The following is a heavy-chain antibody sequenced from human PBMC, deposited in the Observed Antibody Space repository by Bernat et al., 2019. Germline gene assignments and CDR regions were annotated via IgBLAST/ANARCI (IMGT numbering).Heavy chain of an antibody. Sequence: EVQLVESGGGLVQPGGSLRLSCAASGFTFSSYAMSWVRQAPGKGLEWVSAISGSGGSTYYADSVKGRFTISRDNSKNTLYLQMNSLRAEDTAVYYCAKVLGRAVAVNRITSDYWGQGTLVTVSS. V-gene: IGHV3-23*04. CDR3: AKVLGRAVAVNRITSDY. D-gene: IGHD6-19*01. CDR2: ISGSGGST. CDR1: GFTFSSYA. J-gene: IGHJ4*02.